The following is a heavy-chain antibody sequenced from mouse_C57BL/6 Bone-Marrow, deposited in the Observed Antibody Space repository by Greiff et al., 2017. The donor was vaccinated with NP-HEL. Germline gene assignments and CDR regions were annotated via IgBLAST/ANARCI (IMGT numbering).Heavy chain of an antibody. CDR3: ARSYYGNPYWYFEV. D-gene: IGHD2-10*01. Sequence: EVQVVESGGGLVQSGRSLRLSCATSGFTFSDFYMEWVRQAPGKGLEWIAASRNKANDYTTEYSASVKGRFIVSRDTSQSILYLQMNALRAEDTAIYYCARSYYGNPYWYFEVWGTGTTVTVSS. CDR1: GFTFSDFY. CDR2: SRNKANDYTT. V-gene: IGHV7-1*01. J-gene: IGHJ1*03.